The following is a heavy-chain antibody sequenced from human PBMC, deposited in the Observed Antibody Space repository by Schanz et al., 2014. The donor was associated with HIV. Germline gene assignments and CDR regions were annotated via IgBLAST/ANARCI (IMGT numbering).Heavy chain of an antibody. CDR1: GFSFDTFG. CDR3: ARETILPGAFDI. V-gene: IGHV3-30*03. CDR2: ISYDGRNK. J-gene: IGHJ3*02. Sequence: QVQLVESGGGVVQPGRSLRLSCAGSGFSFDTFGIHWVRQAPGKGLEWLAVISYDGRNKKFANSVKGRFTISRDNSKNTVYLQAKSLRPEDTAVYYCARETILPGAFDIWGQGTMVTVSS.